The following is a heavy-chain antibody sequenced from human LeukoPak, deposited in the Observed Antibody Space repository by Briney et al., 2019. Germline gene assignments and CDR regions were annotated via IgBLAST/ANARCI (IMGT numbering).Heavy chain of an antibody. Sequence: GGSLRLSCTASGFTFRSYCMHWVRHAPGKGLVWVSRINSDGSTTNYADSVKGRFTIYRDKAKNTMYLQMNSLRAEDTAVYYCAWMSPPAGWGQGTLVTVAS. CDR1: GFTFRSYC. CDR2: INSDGSTT. CDR3: AWMSPPAG. J-gene: IGHJ4*02. V-gene: IGHV3-74*01. D-gene: IGHD2-2*03.